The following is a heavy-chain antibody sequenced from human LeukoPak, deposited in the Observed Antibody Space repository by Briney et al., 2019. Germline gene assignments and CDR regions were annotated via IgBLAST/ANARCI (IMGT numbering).Heavy chain of an antibody. D-gene: IGHD2-2*01. J-gene: IGHJ4*02. CDR2: IYYSGST. CDR1: GGSISSYY. Sequence: SETLSLTCTVSGGSISSYYWSWIRQPPGKGLEWIGSIYYSGSTYYNPSLKSRVTISVDTSKNQFSLKLSSVTAADTAVYYCARGNWDIVVVVPFDYWGQGTLVTVSS. V-gene: IGHV4-59*12. CDR3: ARGNWDIVVVVPFDY.